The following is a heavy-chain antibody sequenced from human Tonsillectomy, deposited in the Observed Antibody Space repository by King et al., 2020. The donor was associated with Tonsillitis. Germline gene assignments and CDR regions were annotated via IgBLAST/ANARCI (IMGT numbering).Heavy chain of an antibody. D-gene: IGHD5-12*01. J-gene: IGHJ6*03. CDR1: SGSISSSDYY. Sequence: LQLQESGPGLVKPSETLSLTCTVSSGSISSSDYYWGWIRQPPGKGLEWIGTIYYSGTTYYNPSLQSRVTISVDTSKNQFSLKLTSVTAADTAVYYCASHMAPGFHYYMDVWGKGTTVTVS. CDR3: ASHMAPGFHYYMDV. CDR2: IYYSGTT. V-gene: IGHV4-39*01.